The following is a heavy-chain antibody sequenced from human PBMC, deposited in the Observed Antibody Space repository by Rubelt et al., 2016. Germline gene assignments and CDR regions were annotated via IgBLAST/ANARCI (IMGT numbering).Heavy chain of an antibody. V-gene: IGHV1-2*02. CDR2: INPNSGVT. CDR1: GYSFTTYY. CDR3: VRENWYDDN. J-gene: IGHJ4*02. D-gene: IGHD1-1*01. Sequence: QVQLLQSGGVMKRPGASVKVSCKASGYSFTTYYMHWVRQAPGQGLEWMAWINPNSGVTNYAQKFQGRVALTRDTSIRTVAMELSRLTSDDTAVYYCVRENWYDDNWGQGTLVTVSS.